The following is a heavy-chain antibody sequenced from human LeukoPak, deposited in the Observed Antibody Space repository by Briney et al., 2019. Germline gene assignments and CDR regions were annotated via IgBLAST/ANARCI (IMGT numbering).Heavy chain of an antibody. CDR3: AKVSYYYDSSGYYYLDY. D-gene: IGHD3-22*01. V-gene: IGHV3-23*01. Sequence: PGGSLRLSCAASGFTFSSYAMSWVRQAPGKGLEWVSAISGSGGSTYYADSVKGRLTISRDNSKNTLYLQMNSLRAEDTAVYYCAKVSYYYDSSGYYYLDYWGQGTLVTVSS. CDR2: ISGSGGST. CDR1: GFTFSSYA. J-gene: IGHJ4*02.